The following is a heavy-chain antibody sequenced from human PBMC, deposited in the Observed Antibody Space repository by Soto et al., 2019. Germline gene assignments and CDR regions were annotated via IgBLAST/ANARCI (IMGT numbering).Heavy chain of an antibody. D-gene: IGHD2-2*01. CDR1: DAPLTWGDYS. V-gene: IGHV4-30-2*01. Sequence: PSETLSLTCAISDAPLTWGDYSYNWIREPPGKGLEWIGYIFHGGSSYYTPSLRSRVTISVDRSRTKFSLKMSSVTAADTAVYYCARGRVVVPAAVMFNCLDPWGQGALVTVSS. CDR3: ARGRVVVPAAVMFNCLDP. CDR2: IFHGGSS. J-gene: IGHJ5*02.